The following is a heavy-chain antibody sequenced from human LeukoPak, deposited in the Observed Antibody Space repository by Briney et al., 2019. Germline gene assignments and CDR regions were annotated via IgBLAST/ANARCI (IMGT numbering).Heavy chain of an antibody. D-gene: IGHD6-13*01. CDR3: ARGAVIAAADEYYYGMDV. CDR1: GGSISSYY. V-gene: IGHV4-59*01. J-gene: IGHJ6*02. CDR2: IYYSGST. Sequence: SETLSLTCTVSGGSISSYYWSWIRKPPGKGLQWIGYIYYSGSTNYNPSLKSRVTISVDTSKNQFSLKLSSVTAADTAVYYCARGAVIAAADEYYYGMDVWGQGTTVTVSS.